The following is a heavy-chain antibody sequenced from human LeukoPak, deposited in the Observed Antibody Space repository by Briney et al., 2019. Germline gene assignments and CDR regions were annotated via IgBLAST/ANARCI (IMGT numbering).Heavy chain of an antibody. V-gene: IGHV1-2*02. Sequence: ASVKASCKASGYTFTGYYMHWVRQAPGQGLEWMGWINPSSGGTNYAQKFQGRVTMTRDTSISTAYMELSRLRSDDTAVYYCARDSYTYRYEPKGFDPWGQGTLVTVSS. CDR2: INPSSGGT. J-gene: IGHJ5*02. CDR3: ARDSYTYRYEPKGFDP. D-gene: IGHD3-16*02. CDR1: GYTFTGYY.